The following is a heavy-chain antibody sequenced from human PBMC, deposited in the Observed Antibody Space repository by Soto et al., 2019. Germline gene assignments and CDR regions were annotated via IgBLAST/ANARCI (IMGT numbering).Heavy chain of an antibody. CDR1: GFTFSDFG. CDR2: ISSQSSYI. Sequence: EVQLVESGGGLVKPGGSLRLSCAASGFTFSDFGMNWVRQAPGKELEWVSSISSQSSYIFYGDSVKGRFTISRDNAKNALYLQVNRLRAEDTAVYYCARAVAGTRGLFDYWGQGAVVTVSS. D-gene: IGHD6-19*01. J-gene: IGHJ4*02. V-gene: IGHV3-21*06. CDR3: ARAVAGTRGLFDY.